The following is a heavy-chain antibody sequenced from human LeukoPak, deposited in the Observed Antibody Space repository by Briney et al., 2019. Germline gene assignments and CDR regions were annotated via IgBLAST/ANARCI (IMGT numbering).Heavy chain of an antibody. CDR1: GFTFSSYS. D-gene: IGHD3-10*01. Sequence: GGSLRLSCAASGFTFSSYSMNWVRQAPGKGLEWVANIREDGSEKYYVDSVKGRFTISRDNAKSSLYLQMNSLRVEDTAVYYCARVDRFGESTHYFDDWGQGTLVTVSS. V-gene: IGHV3-7*01. CDR3: ARVDRFGESTHYFDD. CDR2: IREDGSEK. J-gene: IGHJ4*02.